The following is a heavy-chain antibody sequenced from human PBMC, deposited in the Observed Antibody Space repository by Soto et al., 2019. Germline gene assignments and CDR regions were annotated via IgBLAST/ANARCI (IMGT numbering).Heavy chain of an antibody. D-gene: IGHD3-22*01. V-gene: IGHV5-10-1*01. J-gene: IGHJ4*02. CDR2: IESTDFYT. Sequence: PGESLKISCKGSGYRFTSYWISWVRQMPGKGLEWMGRIESTDFYTKYSPSFQGHVTISADKSINTAYLQWSSLKTSDTAIYYCASLKYDTTGYYIDYWGQGTLVTVSS. CDR3: ASLKYDTTGYYIDY. CDR1: GYRFTSYW.